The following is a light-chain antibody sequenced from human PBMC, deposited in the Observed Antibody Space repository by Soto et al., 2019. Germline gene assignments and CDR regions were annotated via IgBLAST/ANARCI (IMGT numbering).Light chain of an antibody. CDR1: QSLSSNF. CDR2: GVS. V-gene: IGKV3-20*01. J-gene: IGKJ2*01. CDR3: QQYGASPRT. Sequence: EIVLTQSPDTLSLSPGERATLSCRASQSLSSNFFAWYQQKPGQAPRLLIHGVSSRATGTPDRFSGSGSETDFTLTISRLEPEDFAIYYCQQYGASPRTFGQGTKLEIK.